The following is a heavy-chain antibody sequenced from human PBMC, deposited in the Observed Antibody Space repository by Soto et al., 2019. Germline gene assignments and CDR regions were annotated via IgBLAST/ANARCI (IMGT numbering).Heavy chain of an antibody. CDR1: GYSFSTSW. D-gene: IGHD2-21*01. CDR3: ARTTIAGIRGYFDY. CDR2: IYPGDSDT. Sequence: LGESLKISCQGSGYSFSTSWIGWVRQMPGKGLEWMGIIYPGDSDTRYSPSFQGQVTISADKSISTAFLQWSSLKASDTATYYCARTTIAGIRGYFDYWGQGTLVTAPQ. V-gene: IGHV5-51*01. J-gene: IGHJ4*02.